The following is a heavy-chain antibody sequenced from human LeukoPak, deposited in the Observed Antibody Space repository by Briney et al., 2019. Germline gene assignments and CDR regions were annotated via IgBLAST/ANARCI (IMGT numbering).Heavy chain of an antibody. V-gene: IGHV3-30*04. CDR1: GFTFSSYA. Sequence: PGGSLRLSCAASGFTFSSYAMHWVRQAPGKGLEWVAVISYDGSNKYYADSVKGRFTISRDNSKNTLYLQMNSLRAEDTAVYYCARTGEPGPLRDYYFDYWGQGTLVTVSS. CDR3: ARTGEPGPLRDYYFDY. J-gene: IGHJ4*02. CDR2: ISYDGSNK. D-gene: IGHD7-27*01.